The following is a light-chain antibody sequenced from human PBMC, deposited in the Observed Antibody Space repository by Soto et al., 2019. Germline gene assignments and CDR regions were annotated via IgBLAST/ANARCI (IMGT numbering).Light chain of an antibody. Sequence: QSVLTQPPSASGTPGQRVTISCSGSSSNIGSNTVNWYQQLPGTAPKLLIYNNNQRPSGVPDRFSGSKSGTSASLAIGGLQSEDEADYYCATWDDSLHGHVFGTGTKLTVL. CDR3: ATWDDSLHGHV. CDR2: NNN. V-gene: IGLV1-44*01. J-gene: IGLJ1*01. CDR1: SSNIGSNT.